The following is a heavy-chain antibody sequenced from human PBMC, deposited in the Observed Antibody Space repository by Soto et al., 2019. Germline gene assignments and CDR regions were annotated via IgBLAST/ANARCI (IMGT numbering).Heavy chain of an antibody. CDR2: IYYSGST. CDR3: ARYSYYGSGSYYYFDY. J-gene: IGHJ4*02. V-gene: IGHV4-31*03. CDR1: GGSISSGGYY. D-gene: IGHD3-10*01. Sequence: TSETLSLTCTVSGGSISSGGYYWSWIRQHPGKGLEWIGYIYYSGSTYYNPSLKSRVTISVDTSKNQFSRKLSSVTAADTAVYYCARYSYYGSGSYYYFDYGGQGTLVTVSS.